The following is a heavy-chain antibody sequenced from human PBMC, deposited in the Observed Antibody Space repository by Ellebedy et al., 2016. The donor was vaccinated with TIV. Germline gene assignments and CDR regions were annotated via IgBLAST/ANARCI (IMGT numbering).Heavy chain of an antibody. V-gene: IGHV3-73*01. CDR2: IRSKANSYAT. CDR1: GFTFSGSA. J-gene: IGHJ2*01. D-gene: IGHD6-19*01. CDR3: TRHYRSDPYSSGWYWYFDL. Sequence: GGSLRLSXAASGFTFSGSAMHWVRQASGKGLEWVGRIRSKANSYATAYAASVKGRFTISRDDSKNTAYLQMNSLKTEDTAVYYCTRHYRSDPYSSGWYWYFDLWGRGTLVTVSS.